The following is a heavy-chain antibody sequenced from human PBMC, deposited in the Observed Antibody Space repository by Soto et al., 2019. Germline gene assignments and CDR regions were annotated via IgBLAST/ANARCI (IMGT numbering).Heavy chain of an antibody. CDR3: ARGSSSWYVSFDY. J-gene: IGHJ4*02. D-gene: IGHD6-13*01. CDR2: INSDGSIT. CDR1: GFTFSSNW. V-gene: IGHV3-74*01. Sequence: GGSLRLSCAASGFTFSSNWMHWVRQAPGKGLVWVSRINSDGSITSYADSVKGQFTISRDNAKNTLYLQMNSLRAADTDVYYCARGSSSWYVSFDYWGQGILVTVS.